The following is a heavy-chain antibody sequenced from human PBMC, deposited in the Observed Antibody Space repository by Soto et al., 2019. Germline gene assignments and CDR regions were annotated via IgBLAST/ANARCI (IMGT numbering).Heavy chain of an antibody. V-gene: IGHV4-34*01. J-gene: IGHJ3*02. CDR3: ATRRNLRGAFDI. CDR1: GGSFSGYY. Sequence: QVQLQQWGAGLLKPSETLSLTCAVYGGSFSGYYWSWIRQPPGKGLEWIGEINHSGSTNYNPSLKGRVTISGDPSKNPFPLKLSLVTAADPAVYYCATRRNLRGAFDIWGQGTMVTVSS. D-gene: IGHD4-17*01. CDR2: INHSGST.